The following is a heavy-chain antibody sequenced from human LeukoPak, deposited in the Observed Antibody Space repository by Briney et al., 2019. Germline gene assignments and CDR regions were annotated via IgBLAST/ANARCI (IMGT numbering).Heavy chain of an antibody. CDR2: ISSSSSYI. CDR3: ARSPLRLQPTGESDY. V-gene: IGHV3-21*01. D-gene: IGHD4-11*01. CDR1: GFTFSSYS. J-gene: IGHJ4*02. Sequence: GGSLRLSCAASGFTFSSYSTNWVRQAPGKGLEWVSSISSSSSYIYYADSVKGRFTISRDNAKNSLYLQMNSLRAEDTAVYYCARSPLRLQPTGESDYWGQGTLVTVSS.